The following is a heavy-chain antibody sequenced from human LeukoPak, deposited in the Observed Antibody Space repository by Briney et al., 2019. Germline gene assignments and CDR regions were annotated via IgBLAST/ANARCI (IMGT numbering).Heavy chain of an antibody. CDR2: IYTSGST. Sequence: PSETLSLTCTVSGGSISSYYWSWIRQPPGKGLEWIGYIYTSGSTNYNPSLKSRVTISVDTSKNQFSLKLSSVTAADTAVYYCARVYYSNSYDYWYFDLWAVAPWSLSPQ. D-gene: IGHD6-13*01. CDR3: ARVYYSNSYDYWYFDL. J-gene: IGHJ2*01. V-gene: IGHV4-59*01. CDR1: GGSISSYY.